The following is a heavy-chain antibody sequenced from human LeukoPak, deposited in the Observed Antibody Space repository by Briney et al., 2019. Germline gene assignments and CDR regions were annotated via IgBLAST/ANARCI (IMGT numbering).Heavy chain of an antibody. CDR1: GFTFSHFA. V-gene: IGHV3-23*01. D-gene: IGHD3-10*01. CDR2: ISGSGNKT. CDR3: AKLKRVGIAPFDD. J-gene: IGHJ4*02. Sequence: PGGSLRLFCAASGFTFSHFAMSWVRQAPGKGLQWVSTISGSGNKTYDADSVKGRFTISRDNSKNTLYLQMTGLRAEDTAVYYCAKLKRVGIAPFDDWGQGILVTVSS.